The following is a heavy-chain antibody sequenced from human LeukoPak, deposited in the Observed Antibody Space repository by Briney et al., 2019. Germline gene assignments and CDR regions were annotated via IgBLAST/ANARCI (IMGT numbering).Heavy chain of an antibody. V-gene: IGHV4-59*01. CDR2: IYYSGST. CDR1: GGSLSSYY. D-gene: IGHD2-2*01. CDR3: ARDDGWDCSSTSCLPV. J-gene: IGHJ4*02. Sequence: SETLSLTCTVSGGSLSSYYWSWVRQPPGKGLEWIGYIYYSGSTNYNPSLKSRVTISVDTSKSQFSLKLSSVTAADTAVYYCARDDGWDCSSTSCLPVWGQGTLVTVSS.